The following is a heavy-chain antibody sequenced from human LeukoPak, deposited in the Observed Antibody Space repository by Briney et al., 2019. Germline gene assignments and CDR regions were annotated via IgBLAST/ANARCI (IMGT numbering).Heavy chain of an antibody. CDR1: GFTFSSYG. CDR2: ISYDGSNI. CDR3: AKYSSSSNYYYGMDI. Sequence: GSLRLSCAASGFTFSSYGMHWVRQAPGKGLEGVAVISYDGSNIYYADSVKGRFTISRDNSKNTLYLQVNSLRTEDTAVYYCAKYSSSSNYYYGMDIWGQGTTVTVSS. V-gene: IGHV3-30*18. J-gene: IGHJ6*02. D-gene: IGHD6-13*01.